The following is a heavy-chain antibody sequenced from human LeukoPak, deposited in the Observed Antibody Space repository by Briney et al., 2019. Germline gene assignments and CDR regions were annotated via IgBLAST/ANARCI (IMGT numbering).Heavy chain of an antibody. V-gene: IGHV3-30-3*01. CDR3: ARDRGYCSGGSCPLDY. CDR2: ISYDGSIK. CDR1: GFTFTNYA. D-gene: IGHD2-15*01. J-gene: IGHJ4*02. Sequence: GGSLRLSCAASGFTFTNYAIHWVRXAPGKXLEWVAXISYDGSIKYYADSVXGRFTISRDNSKNTLYLQMNSLRAEDTAVYYCARDRGYCSGGSCPLDYWGQGTLVTVSS.